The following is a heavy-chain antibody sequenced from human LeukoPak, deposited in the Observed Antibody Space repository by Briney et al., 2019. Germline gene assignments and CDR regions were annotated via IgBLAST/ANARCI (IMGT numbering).Heavy chain of an antibody. CDR2: IRSEAYGQTT. CDR1: GFSFGDHA. V-gene: IGHV3-49*04. CDR3: ARGPIYLWIYYGMDV. D-gene: IGHD3-9*01. J-gene: IGHJ6*02. Sequence: GGSLRLSCTASGFSFGDHAMTWVRQAPGKGLEWVSCIRSEAYGQTTEYAASVKDRFTISRDNSKGIVYLQMNSLKTEDTAKYYCARGPIYLWIYYGMDVWGQGTTVIVSS.